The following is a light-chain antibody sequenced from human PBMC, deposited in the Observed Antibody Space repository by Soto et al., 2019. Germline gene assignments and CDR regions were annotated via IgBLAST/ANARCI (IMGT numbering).Light chain of an antibody. J-gene: IGKJ5*01. CDR1: QGRVYSDVETS. V-gene: IGKV2D-29*01. Sequence: EIVLTQSPLSLSVTPGQPASISCKSSQGRVYSDVETSLYWYLLKSGQPPQLLISEVSNRFSGVSDRFSGSGSGTDFTLKISRVDVEDVGVYYCMQSIQLPLTFGQGTRLEIK. CDR3: MQSIQLPLT. CDR2: EVS.